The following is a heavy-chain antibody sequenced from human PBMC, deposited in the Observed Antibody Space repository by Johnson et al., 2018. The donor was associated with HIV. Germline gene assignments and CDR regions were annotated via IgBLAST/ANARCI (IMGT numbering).Heavy chain of an antibody. D-gene: IGHD4/OR15-4a*01. J-gene: IGHJ3*02. V-gene: IGHV3-66*01. CDR1: GFTVSSNY. Sequence: VQLVESGGGLVQPGGSLRLSCAASGFTVSSNYMSWVRQAPGKGLEWVSVIYSGGSTYYADSVKGRFTISRDNSKNTLYLQMNSLRAEDTAVYYYAREREDYGLDIWGQGTMVTVSS. CDR3: AREREDYGLDI. CDR2: IYSGGST.